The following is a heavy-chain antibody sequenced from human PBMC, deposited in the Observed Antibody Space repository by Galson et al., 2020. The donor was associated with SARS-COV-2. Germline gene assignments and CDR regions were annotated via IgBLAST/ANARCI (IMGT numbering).Heavy chain of an antibody. Sequence: GGSLRLSCAASGFTFDDYAMHWVRQAPGKGLEWVSGISWNSGSIGYADSVKGRFTISRDNAKNSLYLQMNSLRAEDTALYYCASETGEYYAEGYFDYWGQGTLVTVSS. J-gene: IGHJ4*02. CDR1: GFTFDDYA. CDR3: ASETGEYYAEGYFDY. D-gene: IGHD3-16*01. V-gene: IGHV3-9*01. CDR2: ISWNSGSI.